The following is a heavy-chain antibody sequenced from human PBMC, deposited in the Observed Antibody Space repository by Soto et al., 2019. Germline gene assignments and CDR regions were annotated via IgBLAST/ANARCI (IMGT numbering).Heavy chain of an antibody. J-gene: IGHJ4*02. CDR2: ISSDVSNK. Sequence: QVQLVESGGGVVQPGTSLRLSCAASGFTFRTYDMHWVRQAPGKGLEWVAVISSDVSNKYYADSVKGRFTISRDNSKNTLYLRMNSLRAEDTAVYYCAKATRWLQLDFDYWGQGTLVTVSS. D-gene: IGHD5-12*01. CDR1: GFTFRTYD. CDR3: AKATRWLQLDFDY. V-gene: IGHV3-30*18.